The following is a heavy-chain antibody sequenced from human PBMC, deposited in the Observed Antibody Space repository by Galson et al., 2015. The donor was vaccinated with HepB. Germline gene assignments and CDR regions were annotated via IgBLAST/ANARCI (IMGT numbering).Heavy chain of an antibody. J-gene: IGHJ3*02. Sequence: QSGAEVKKPGDSLKFSCKGVGYSFTRYWIGWVRQMPGKGLEWMGIIHPGDSDTRYSRSFPGQVTIPADKSISTAYLQWSSLKASDTAMYYFALSYCGGDSFSRPSDAFDIWGQGTMIIVS. CDR1: GYSFTRYW. CDR3: ALSYCGGDSFSRPSDAFDI. CDR2: IHPGDSDT. V-gene: IGHV5-51*03. D-gene: IGHD2-21*01.